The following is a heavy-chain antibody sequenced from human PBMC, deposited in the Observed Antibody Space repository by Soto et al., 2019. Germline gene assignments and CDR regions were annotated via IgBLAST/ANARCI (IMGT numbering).Heavy chain of an antibody. J-gene: IGHJ3*02. D-gene: IGHD4-17*01. CDR3: ARDTIVTTVVYAFDI. CDR2: ISSSSSTI. CDR1: GFTFSSYG. V-gene: IGHV3-48*02. Sequence: GGSLRLSCAASGFTFSSYGMHWVRQAPGKGLEWVSYISSSSSTIYYADSVKGRFTISRDNAKNSLYLQMNSLRDEDTAVYYCARDTIVTTVVYAFDIWGQGTMVTVSS.